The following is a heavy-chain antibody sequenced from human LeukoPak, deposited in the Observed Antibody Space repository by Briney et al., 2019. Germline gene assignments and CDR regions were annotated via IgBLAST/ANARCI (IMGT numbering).Heavy chain of an antibody. J-gene: IGHJ6*03. CDR1: GYTFTGYS. Sequence: GASVKVSCKASGYTFTGYSMHWVRQAPGQGLEWMGWINPNSGGTNYAQKFQGRFTMTRDTSISTAYMELSRLRSDDTAVYYCAEGHNRQLDNDYHYYMDVWGKGTTVTVSS. CDR3: AEGHNRQLDNDYHYYMDV. CDR2: INPNSGGT. D-gene: IGHD6-13*01. V-gene: IGHV1-2*02.